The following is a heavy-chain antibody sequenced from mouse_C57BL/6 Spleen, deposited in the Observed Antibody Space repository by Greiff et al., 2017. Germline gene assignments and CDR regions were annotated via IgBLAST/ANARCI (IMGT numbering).Heavy chain of an antibody. D-gene: IGHD1-1*01. V-gene: IGHV5-6*01. CDR3: ARHDYYGSSFYYYAMDY. J-gene: IGHJ4*01. CDR2: ISSGGSYT. Sequence: EVKLMESGGDLVKPGGSLKLSCAASGFTFSSYGMSWVRQTPDKRLAWVATISSGGSYTYYPDSVKGRFTISRDNAKNTLYLQMSSLKSEDTAMYYCARHDYYGSSFYYYAMDYWGQGTSVTVSS. CDR1: GFTFSSYG.